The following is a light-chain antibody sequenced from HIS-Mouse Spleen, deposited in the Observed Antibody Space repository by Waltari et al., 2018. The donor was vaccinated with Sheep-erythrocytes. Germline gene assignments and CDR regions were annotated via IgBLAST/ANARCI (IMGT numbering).Light chain of an antibody. V-gene: IGLV2-11*01. Sequence: QSALTQPRSVSGSPGQSVTISCTGTSSDVGGYNDVSWYQQHPGKAPKLRIYDVSKRPSGVPDRFSGSKSGNTASLTISGLQAEDEADYYCCSYAGSYNHVFATGTKVTVL. CDR3: CSYAGSYNHV. J-gene: IGLJ1*01. CDR1: SSDVGGYND. CDR2: DVS.